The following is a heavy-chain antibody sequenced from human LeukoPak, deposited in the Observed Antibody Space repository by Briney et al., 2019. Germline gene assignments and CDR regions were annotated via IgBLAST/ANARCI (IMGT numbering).Heavy chain of an antibody. V-gene: IGHV4-4*07. CDR1: GASITGYY. CDR3: ARDLGAGYYDSSGYYSRYAFDI. CDR2: IYTSGST. D-gene: IGHD3-22*01. J-gene: IGHJ3*02. Sequence: SQTLSLTCSVSGASITGYYWSWIRQPAGKGLEWIGRIYTSGSTDYNPSLRSRVTMSVDTSKNQFSLKLSSVTAADTAVYYCARDLGAGYYDSSGYYSRYAFDIWGQGTMVTVSS.